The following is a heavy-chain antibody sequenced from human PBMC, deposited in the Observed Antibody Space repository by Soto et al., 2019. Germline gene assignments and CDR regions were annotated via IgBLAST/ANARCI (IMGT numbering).Heavy chain of an antibody. CDR2: ISGSGGST. Sequence: GGSLRLSCAASGFTFSSYAMSWVRQAPGKGLEWVSAISGSGGSTYYADSVKGRFTISRDNSKNTLYLQMNSLRAEDTAVYYCAKDTYYDSSGYYYPWGQGTLVTVSS. CDR3: AKDTYYDSSGYYYP. CDR1: GFTFSSYA. D-gene: IGHD3-22*01. V-gene: IGHV3-23*01. J-gene: IGHJ5*02.